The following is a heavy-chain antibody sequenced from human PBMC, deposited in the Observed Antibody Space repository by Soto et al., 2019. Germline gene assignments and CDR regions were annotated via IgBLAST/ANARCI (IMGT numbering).Heavy chain of an antibody. D-gene: IGHD6-13*01. CDR1: GFTFSSYG. V-gene: IGHV3-33*01. J-gene: IGHJ5*02. CDR2: IWYDGSNK. CDR3: ARDRARVAAAPPAGWFDP. Sequence: GGSLRLSCAASGFTFSSYGMHWVRQAPGKGLEWVAVIWYDGSNKYYADSVKGRFTISRDNSKNTLYLQMNSLRAEDTAVYYCARDRARVAAAPPAGWFDPWGQGTLVTVSS.